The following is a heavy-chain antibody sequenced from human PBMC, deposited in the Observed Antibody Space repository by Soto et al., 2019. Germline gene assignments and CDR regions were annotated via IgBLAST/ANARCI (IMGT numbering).Heavy chain of an antibody. D-gene: IGHD2-2*01. CDR2: IWYDGSNK. CDR3: ARDCSSTSCHQLLDY. Sequence: PGGSLRLSCAASGFTFSSYGMHCVRQAPGKRLEWVAVIWYDGSNKYYADSVKGRFTISRDNSKNTLYLQMNSLRAEDTAVYYCARDCSSTSCHQLLDYWGQGTLVTVSS. V-gene: IGHV3-33*01. CDR1: GFTFSSYG. J-gene: IGHJ4*02.